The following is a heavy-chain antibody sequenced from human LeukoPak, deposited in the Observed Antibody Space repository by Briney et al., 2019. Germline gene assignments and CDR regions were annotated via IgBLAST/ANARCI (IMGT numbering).Heavy chain of an antibody. CDR2: ISGSGGST. J-gene: IGHJ4*02. Sequence: GGPLRLSCAASGFTFSSYAMSWLRQPPEKGLEWVSAISGSGGSTYYADSVKGRFTISRDNSKNTLYLQMNSLRAEDTAVYYCAKDGGQQLVRFDYWGRGTLVTVSS. CDR3: AKDGGQQLVRFDY. D-gene: IGHD6-13*01. CDR1: GFTFSSYA. V-gene: IGHV3-23*01.